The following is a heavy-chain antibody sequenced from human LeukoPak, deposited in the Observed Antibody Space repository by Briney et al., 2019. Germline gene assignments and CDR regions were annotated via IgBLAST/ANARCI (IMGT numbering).Heavy chain of an antibody. V-gene: IGHV3-23*01. CDR1: GFTFSSYA. CDR3: AKDRGQFPKQWLVHFPTAGY. Sequence: AGGSLRLSCAASGFTFSSYAMSWVRQAPGKGLGWVSAISGSGGSTYYADAVKGRFTISRDNSKNTLYLQMNSLRAEDTAVYYCAKDRGQFPKQWLVHFPTAGYWGQGTLVTVSS. CDR2: ISGSGGST. D-gene: IGHD6-19*01. J-gene: IGHJ4*02.